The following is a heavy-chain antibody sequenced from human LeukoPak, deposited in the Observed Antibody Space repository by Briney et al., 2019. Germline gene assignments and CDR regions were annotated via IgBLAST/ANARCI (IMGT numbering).Heavy chain of an antibody. V-gene: IGHV4-59*01. CDR2: SLYSGST. CDR1: GGSISTYY. Sequence: KSSETLSLTCTVSGGSISTYYWTWIRQPPGRGLDWVGYSLYSGSTNYNPSLKSRVTISVDTSKNQLSLKLNSVTAADTAVYYCAGSYNWSDDFDYWGPGTLVTVSS. J-gene: IGHJ4*02. D-gene: IGHD1-1*01. CDR3: AGSYNWSDDFDY.